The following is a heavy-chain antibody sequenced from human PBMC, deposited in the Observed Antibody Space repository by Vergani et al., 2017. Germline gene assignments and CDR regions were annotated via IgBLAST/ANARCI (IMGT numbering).Heavy chain of an antibody. Sequence: QVQLQQWGAGLLKPSETLSLTCTVSGGSISSSSYYWGWIRQPPGKGLEWIGSIYYSGSTYYNPSLKSRVTISVDTSKNQFSLKLSSVTAADTAVYYCARLDGSGSYYYYYYYMDVWGKGTTVTVSS. J-gene: IGHJ6*03. CDR1: GGSISSSSYY. CDR3: ARLDGSGSYYYYYYYMDV. CDR2: IYYSGST. V-gene: IGHV4-39*01. D-gene: IGHD3-10*01.